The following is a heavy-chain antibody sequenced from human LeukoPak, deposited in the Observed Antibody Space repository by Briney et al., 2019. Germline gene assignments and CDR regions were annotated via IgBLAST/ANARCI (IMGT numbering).Heavy chain of an antibody. D-gene: IGHD5-24*01. CDR2: INHSGST. V-gene: IGHV4-34*01. CDR3: QRGRGRGYRPYYFYYYMHV. J-gene: IGHJ6*03. CDR1: GGSFSGYY. Sequence: PSETLSLTCAVYGGSFSGYYLSWIRQPPGKGLEWIGEINHSGSTNYNPSLKSRVTISVDTSKNRFSLKLSSVTAADTAVYYCQRGRGRGYRPYYFYYYMHVWGKGTKVTVSS.